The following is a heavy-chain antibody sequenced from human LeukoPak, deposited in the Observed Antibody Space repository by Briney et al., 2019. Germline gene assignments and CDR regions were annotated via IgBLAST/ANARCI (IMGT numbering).Heavy chain of an antibody. J-gene: IGHJ6*02. D-gene: IGHD5-18*01. V-gene: IGHV1-69*13. CDR1: GYTFTDYH. CDR3: ASGYSLYYYYYGMDV. CDR2: ISPIFGTA. Sequence: SVKVSCKASGYTFTDYHIHWVRQAPGQGLEWMGGISPIFGTANYAQKFQGRVTITADESTSTAYMELSSLRSEDTAVYYCASGYSLYYYYYGMDVWGQGTTVTVSS.